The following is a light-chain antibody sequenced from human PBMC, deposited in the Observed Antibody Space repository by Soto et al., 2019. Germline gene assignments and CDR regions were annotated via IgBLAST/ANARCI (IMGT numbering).Light chain of an antibody. Sequence: DIQLTQSPSFLSASVGYRVSMTWRASQAISSYLAWYQQKPGRAPKLLIYAASTLQSGVPSRFSGSGSGTEFTLTISSLQPDDFATYYCHQYSSYSWTFGQGTKVDTK. V-gene: IGKV1-9*01. CDR2: AAS. CDR3: HQYSSYSWT. J-gene: IGKJ1*01. CDR1: QAISSY.